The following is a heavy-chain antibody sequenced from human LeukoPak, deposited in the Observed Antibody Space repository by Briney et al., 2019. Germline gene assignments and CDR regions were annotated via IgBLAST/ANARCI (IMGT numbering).Heavy chain of an antibody. D-gene: IGHD3-22*01. CDR2: IWYDGSSK. CDR3: ARDRAVYSDSRGYYPDAFDI. Sequence: PGRSLRLSCAACGFTFSSYGMHWVRQAPGKGLEWVAVIWYDGSSKYYADSVKGRFTISRDNAKNSLYLQMNSLRAEDTAMYYGARDRAVYSDSRGYYPDAFDIWGQGTMVTVSS. V-gene: IGHV3-33*01. CDR1: GFTFSSYG. J-gene: IGHJ3*02.